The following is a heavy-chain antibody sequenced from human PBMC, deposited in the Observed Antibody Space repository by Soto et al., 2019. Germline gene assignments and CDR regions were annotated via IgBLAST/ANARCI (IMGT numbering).Heavy chain of an antibody. CDR1: GFTFSDYY. Sequence: LRLSCAASGFTFSDYYMSWIRQAPGKGLEWVSYISSSGSTIYYADSVKGRFTISRDNAKNSLYLQMNSLRAEDTAVYYCARDLTTRRLSYYYYGMDVWGQGTTVTVSS. D-gene: IGHD4-17*01. CDR2: ISSSGSTI. CDR3: ARDLTTRRLSYYYYGMDV. V-gene: IGHV3-11*01. J-gene: IGHJ6*02.